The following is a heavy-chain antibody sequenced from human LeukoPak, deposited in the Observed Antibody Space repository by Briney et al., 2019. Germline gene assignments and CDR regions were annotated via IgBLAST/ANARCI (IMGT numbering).Heavy chain of an antibody. CDR1: GGSISSGGYS. Sequence: PSQTLSLTCAVSGGSISSGGYSWSWIRQPPGEGLEWIGYIYHSGSTYYNPSLKSRVTISVDRSKNQFSLKLSSVTAADTAVYYCARGGDAFDIWGQGTMVTVSS. CDR3: ARGGDAFDI. J-gene: IGHJ3*02. D-gene: IGHD3-16*01. V-gene: IGHV4-30-2*01. CDR2: IYHSGST.